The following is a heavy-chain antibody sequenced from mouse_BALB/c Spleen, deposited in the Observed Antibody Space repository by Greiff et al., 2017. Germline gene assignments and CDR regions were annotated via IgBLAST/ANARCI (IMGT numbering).Heavy chain of an antibody. CDR3: ARIYYDYGPFAY. CDR2: IRNKANGYTT. Sequence: EVKLMESGGGLVQPGGSLRLSCATSGFTFTDYYMSWVRQPPGKALEWLGFIRNKANGYTTEYSASVKGRFTISRDNSQSILYLQMNTLRAEDSATYYCARIYYDYGPFAYWGQGTLVTVSA. CDR1: GFTFTDYY. D-gene: IGHD2-4*01. V-gene: IGHV7-3*02. J-gene: IGHJ3*01.